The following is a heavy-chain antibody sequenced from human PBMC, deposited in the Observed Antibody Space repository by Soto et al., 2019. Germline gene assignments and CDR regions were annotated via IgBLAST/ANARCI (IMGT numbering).Heavy chain of an antibody. J-gene: IGHJ6*02. CDR3: ATSRIPIFGVVMGEDV. D-gene: IGHD3-3*01. Sequence: PGESLKISCKGAGYSFTIYWSSCVRQMPGKGLEWMGRIDPSDSYTNYSPSFQGHVTISADKSISTAYLQWSSLKASDTAMYYCATSRIPIFGVVMGEDVWGQGTTVTVPS. V-gene: IGHV5-10-1*01. CDR1: GYSFTIYW. CDR2: IDPSDSYT.